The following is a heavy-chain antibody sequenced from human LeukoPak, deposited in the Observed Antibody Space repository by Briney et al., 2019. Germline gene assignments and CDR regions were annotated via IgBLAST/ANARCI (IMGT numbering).Heavy chain of an antibody. V-gene: IGHV4-59*01. Sequence: SETLSLTCTVSGGSISSYYWSWIRQPPGEGLEWIGYIYYSGSTNYNPSLKSRVTISVDTSKNQFSLKLSSVTAADTAVYYCARDTGNYYYGMDVWGQGTTVTVSS. D-gene: IGHD1-1*01. J-gene: IGHJ6*02. CDR1: GGSISSYY. CDR3: ARDTGNYYYGMDV. CDR2: IYYSGST.